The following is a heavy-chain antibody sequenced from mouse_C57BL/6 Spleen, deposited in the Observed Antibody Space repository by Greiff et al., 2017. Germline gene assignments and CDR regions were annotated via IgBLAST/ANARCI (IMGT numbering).Heavy chain of an antibody. V-gene: IGHV1-80*01. J-gene: IGHJ1*03. D-gene: IGHD1-1*01. Sequence: LVESGAELVKPGASVKISCKASGYAFSSYWMNWGKQRHGKGLERIGQISPGDGDTNYNGKFQGKATLTSDKSSSTAYLQLSSLTSEYSAVYFCARSLYYGRGYFDVWGTGTTVTVSS. CDR3: ARSLYYGRGYFDV. CDR1: GYAFSSYW. CDR2: ISPGDGDT.